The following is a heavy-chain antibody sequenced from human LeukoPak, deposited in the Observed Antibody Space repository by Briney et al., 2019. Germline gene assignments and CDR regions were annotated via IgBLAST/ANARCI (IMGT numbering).Heavy chain of an antibody. CDR3: ATVPWELPIHDAFDI. CDR1: GYTLTELS. D-gene: IGHD1-26*01. Sequence: ASVKVSCKVSGYTLTELSMHWVRQAPGKGLEWMGGFDPEDGETIYAQKFQGRVTMTEDTSTDTAYMELSSLRSEDTAVYYCATVPWELPIHDAFDIWGQGTMVTVSS. CDR2: FDPEDGET. V-gene: IGHV1-24*01. J-gene: IGHJ3*02.